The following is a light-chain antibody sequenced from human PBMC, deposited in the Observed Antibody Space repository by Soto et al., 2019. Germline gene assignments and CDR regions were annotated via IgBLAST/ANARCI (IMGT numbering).Light chain of an antibody. V-gene: IGLV2-8*01. CDR1: SRDVGGYNY. J-gene: IGLJ3*02. CDR2: EVI. CDR3: SSYAGINNLGV. Sequence: QSALTQPPSSSGSPGQSVTISCTGTSRDVGGYNYVSGYQHHPGKAPKLLIYEVIKRPSGVPNRFSGSKSGNTASLTVSGLQPEDEADYFCSSYAGINNLGVFGGGTKLTVL.